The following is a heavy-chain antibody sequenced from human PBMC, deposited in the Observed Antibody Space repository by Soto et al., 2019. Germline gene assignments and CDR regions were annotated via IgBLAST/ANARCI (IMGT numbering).Heavy chain of an antibody. D-gene: IGHD1-1*01. CDR2: ISAHNGNT. V-gene: IGHV1-18*01. Sequence: QVHLVQSGAEVKKPGASVKVSCQGSGYAFTTYGITWVRQAPGQGLEWMGWISAHNGNTNYAQKLQGRVTVTIDTSTSTAYMELRRLRYADTAVYYCARGRYGDYWGQGALVTVSS. CDR3: ARGRYGDY. J-gene: IGHJ4*02. CDR1: GYAFTTYG.